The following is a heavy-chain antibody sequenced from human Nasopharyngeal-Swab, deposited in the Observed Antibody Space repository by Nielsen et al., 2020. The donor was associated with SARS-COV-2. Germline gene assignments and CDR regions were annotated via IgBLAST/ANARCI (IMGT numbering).Heavy chain of an antibody. V-gene: IGHV4-39*01. J-gene: IGHJ5*02. CDR1: GGSISSSSYY. Sequence: GSLRLSCTVSGGSISSSSYYWGWIRQPPGKGLEWIGSIYYSGSTYYNPSLKSRVTISVDTSKNQFSLKLSSVTAADTAVYYCASQPSNWFDPWGQGTLVTAPQ. CDR3: ASQPSNWFDP. CDR2: IYYSGST.